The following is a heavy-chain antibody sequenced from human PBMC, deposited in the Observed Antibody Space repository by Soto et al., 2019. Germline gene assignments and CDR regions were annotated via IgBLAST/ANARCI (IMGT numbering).Heavy chain of an antibody. D-gene: IGHD2-21*01. V-gene: IGHV1-18*01. CDR2: ISAYNGHT. J-gene: IGHJ4*02. CDR3: VGGDGGYFAH. Sequence: QVQLVQSGVEVKKPGASVKVSCKAMGYIFTNYGLTWVRQAPGEGPEWLGWISAYNGHTKYAPKVQDRVTLTTDTPTTTPNSEQRAVYSGVGVGYCVVGGDGGYFAHGGEWTLVLVSS. CDR1: GYIFTNYG.